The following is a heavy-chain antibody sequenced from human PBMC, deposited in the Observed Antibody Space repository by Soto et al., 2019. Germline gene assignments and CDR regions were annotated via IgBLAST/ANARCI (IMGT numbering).Heavy chain of an antibody. D-gene: IGHD3-22*01. Sequence: LRLTCAASGLSFSQYCIHLVRQAPAKGLESVAVISYYESTTFYADSVKGRFTISRDNSKNTLFLQMNSLRPEDTAVYYCSKAMIGSYDSDAFDVWGQGTMVTVSS. V-gene: IGHV3-30*18. CDR3: SKAMIGSYDSDAFDV. CDR2: ISYYESTT. J-gene: IGHJ3*01. CDR1: GLSFSQYC.